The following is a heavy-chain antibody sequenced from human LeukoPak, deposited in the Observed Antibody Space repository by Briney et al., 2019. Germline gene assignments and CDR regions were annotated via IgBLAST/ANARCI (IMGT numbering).Heavy chain of an antibody. CDR2: LFSDRRT. CDR1: GFIVSTNY. D-gene: IGHD3-9*01. V-gene: IGHV3-66*02. CDR3: AKDSSDILTGYYYETVSYFDY. J-gene: IGHJ4*02. Sequence: PGGSLRLSCAASGFIVSTNYMAWVRQAPGKGLQWVAILFSDRRTFYADTVKGRFTVSRDNSKNTLYLQMNSLRAEDTAVYYCAKDSSDILTGYYYETVSYFDYWGQGTLVTVSS.